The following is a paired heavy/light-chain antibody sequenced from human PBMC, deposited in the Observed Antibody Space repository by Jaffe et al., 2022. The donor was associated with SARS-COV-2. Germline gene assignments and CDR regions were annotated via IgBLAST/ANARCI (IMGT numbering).Light chain of an antibody. CDR1: QSVSSTY. CDR3: QQYGSSPYT. J-gene: IGKJ2*01. V-gene: IGKV3-20*01. CDR2: GAS. Sequence: EIVLTQSPGTLSLSPGERATLSCRASQSVSSTYFAWYQQKPGQAPRLLIYGASSRATGIPDRFSGSGSGTDFTLTISRLEPEDFALYYCQQYGSSPYTFGQGTKLEIK.
Heavy chain of an antibody. Sequence: EVQLVESGGGLVQPGGSLRLSCAASGFTFSTYSMNWVRQAPGKGLEWVSCISSSSSTIYYADSVKGRFTISRDNAKNSLYLQMNSLRAEDTAVYYCARAPGYSYGRLDYWGQGTLVTVSS. CDR1: GFTFSTYS. J-gene: IGHJ4*02. V-gene: IGHV3-48*01. CDR2: ISSSSSTI. CDR3: ARAPGYSYGRLDY. D-gene: IGHD5-18*01.